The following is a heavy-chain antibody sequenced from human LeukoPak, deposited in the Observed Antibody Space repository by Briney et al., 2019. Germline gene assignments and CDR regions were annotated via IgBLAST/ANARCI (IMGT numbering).Heavy chain of an antibody. V-gene: IGHV4-59*01. D-gene: IGHD2-2*01. Sequence: SEILSLTCTVSGASISSYYWSWIRQPPGKGLEWIGYIYYRGSTNYNPSLKSRVTISVDTSKNQFSLKLSSVTAADTAVYFCARSNEDIVVVPAAMWGQGTLVTVSS. J-gene: IGHJ4*02. CDR2: IYYRGST. CDR1: GASISSYY. CDR3: ARSNEDIVVVPAAM.